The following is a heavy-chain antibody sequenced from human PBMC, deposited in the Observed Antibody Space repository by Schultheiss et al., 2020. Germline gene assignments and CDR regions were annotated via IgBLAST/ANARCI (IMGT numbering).Heavy chain of an antibody. D-gene: IGHD5-12*01. J-gene: IGHJ6*03. CDR2: ISSSSSYT. CDR1: GFTFSDYY. Sequence: SLKISCAASGFTFSDYYMSWIRQAPGKGLEWVSYISSSSSYTNYADSVKGRFTISRDNAKNSLYLQMNSLRAEDTAVYYCARVGTIVATRAYYYYMDVWGKGTTVTGS. CDR3: ARVGTIVATRAYYYYMDV. V-gene: IGHV3-11*06.